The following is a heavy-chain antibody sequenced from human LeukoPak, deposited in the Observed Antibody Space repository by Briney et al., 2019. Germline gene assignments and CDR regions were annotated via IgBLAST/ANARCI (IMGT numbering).Heavy chain of an antibody. J-gene: IGHJ3*02. D-gene: IGHD3-22*01. CDR1: GFTFSDYY. CDR3: ARAGHVITMIVVLDAFDI. V-gene: IGHV3-11*06. CDR2: ISSSSSYT. Sequence: PGGSLRLSCAASGFTFSDYYMSWIRQAPGKGLEWVSYISSSSSYTNYADSVKGRFTISRDNAKSSLYLQMNTLRAEDTAVYYCARAGHVITMIVVLDAFDIWGQGTMVTVSS.